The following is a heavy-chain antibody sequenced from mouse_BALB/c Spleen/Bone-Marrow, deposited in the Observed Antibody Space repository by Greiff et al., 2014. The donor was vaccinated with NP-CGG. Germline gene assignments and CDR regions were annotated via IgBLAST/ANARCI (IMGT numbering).Heavy chain of an antibody. Sequence: VHLVESGAELAKPGASVKMSCKASGYTFTSYWMHWVKQRPGQGLEWIGYINPSTSYTEYNQKFKDKATLTADKSSSTAYMQLSSLTSEDSAVYYCARSATMIFAYWGQGTLVTVSA. V-gene: IGHV1-7*01. J-gene: IGHJ3*01. CDR3: ARSATMIFAY. D-gene: IGHD2-4*01. CDR2: INPSTSYT. CDR1: GYTFTSYW.